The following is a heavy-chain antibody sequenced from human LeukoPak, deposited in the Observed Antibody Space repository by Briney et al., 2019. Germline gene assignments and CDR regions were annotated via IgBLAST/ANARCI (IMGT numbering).Heavy chain of an antibody. CDR2: VSPPGGGT. D-gene: IGHD3-16*01. J-gene: IGHJ4*02. CDR1: GFTFSSYW. Sequence: HPGGSLRLSCAASGFTFSSYWMHWVRHGPGKGLEWLSGVSPPGGGTYYADSVKGRFTISRDDSKNTLSLQMNSLRVEDTAVYYCARDLAWGAFDYWGQGTLVTVSS. CDR3: ARDLAWGAFDY. V-gene: IGHV3-23*01.